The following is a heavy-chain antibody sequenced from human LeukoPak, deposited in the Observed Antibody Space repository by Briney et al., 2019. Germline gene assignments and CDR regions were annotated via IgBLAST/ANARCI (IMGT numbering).Heavy chain of an antibody. V-gene: IGHV4-34*01. CDR1: GGSFSGYY. CDR2: INHSGST. J-gene: IGHJ5*02. D-gene: IGHD6-13*01. Sequence: SETLSLTCAVYGGSFSGYYWSWIRQPPGKGLEWIGEINHSGSTNYNPSLKSRVTISVDTSKNQFSLKLSSVTDADTAVYYCARSPAAEGWFDPWGQGTLVTVSS. CDR3: ARSPAAEGWFDP.